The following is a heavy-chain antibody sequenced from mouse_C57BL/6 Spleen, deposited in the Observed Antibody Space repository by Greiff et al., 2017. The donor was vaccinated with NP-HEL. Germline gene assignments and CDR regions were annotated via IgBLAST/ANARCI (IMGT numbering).Heavy chain of an antibody. CDR3: ARAGLRGYFDV. CDR1: GYTFTSYW. CDR2: IDPSDSYT. V-gene: IGHV1-69*01. J-gene: IGHJ1*03. Sequence: VKLQQPGAELVMPGASVKLSCKASGYTFTSYWMHWVKQRPGQGLEWIGEIDPSDSYTNYNQKFKGKSTLTVDKSSSTAYMQLSSLTSEDSAVYYCARAGLRGYFDVWGTGTTVTVSS. D-gene: IGHD1-1*01.